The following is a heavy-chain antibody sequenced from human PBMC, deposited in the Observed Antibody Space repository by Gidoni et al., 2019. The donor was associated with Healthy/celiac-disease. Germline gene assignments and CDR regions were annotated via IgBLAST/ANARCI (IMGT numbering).Heavy chain of an antibody. J-gene: IGHJ6*03. V-gene: IGHV4-34*01. CDR1: GGSFSGYY. CDR3: ARAWPMFGYYYMDV. CDR2: INHSGST. D-gene: IGHD3-10*02. Sequence: QVQLQQWGAGRLNPSETLSLTCAVYGGSFSGYYWSWIRQPPGKGLEWIGEINHSGSTNYNPSLKSRVTISVDTSKNQFSLKLSSVTAADTAVYYCARAWPMFGYYYMDVWGKGTTVTVSS.